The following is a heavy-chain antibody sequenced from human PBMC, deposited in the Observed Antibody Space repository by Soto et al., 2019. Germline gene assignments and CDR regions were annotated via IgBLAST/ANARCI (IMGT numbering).Heavy chain of an antibody. CDR3: ARGGVVITEYYYYGMDV. CDR2: ISSSSSYI. CDR1: GFTFSSYS. V-gene: IGHV3-21*01. Sequence: PGGSLRLSCAASGFTFSSYSMNWVRQAPGKGLEWVSSISSSSSYIYYADSVKGRFTISRDNAKNSLYLQMNSLRAEDTAVYYCARGGVVITEYYYYGMDVWGQGTTVTVSS. J-gene: IGHJ6*02. D-gene: IGHD3-3*01.